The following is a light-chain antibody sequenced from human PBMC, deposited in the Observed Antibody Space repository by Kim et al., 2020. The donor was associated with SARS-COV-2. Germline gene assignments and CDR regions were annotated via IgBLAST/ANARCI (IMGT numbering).Light chain of an antibody. CDR1: SSDVGGYNY. CDR2: DVS. V-gene: IGLV2-11*01. J-gene: IGLJ3*02. CDR3: CSYAGSYSWV. Sequence: SFAIPCAGTSSDVGGYNYVSWYQQHPGKVPKLLIFDVSRRPSGIPDRFSGSKSGNTASLTISGLQAEDETDYYCCSYAGSYSWVFGGGTQLTVL.